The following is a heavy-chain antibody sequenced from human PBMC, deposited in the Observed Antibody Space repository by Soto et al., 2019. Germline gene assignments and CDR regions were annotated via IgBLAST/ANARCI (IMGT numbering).Heavy chain of an antibody. CDR3: VRGQAGYDSMAFDP. D-gene: IGHD5-12*01. CDR1: GGTFSSYT. V-gene: IGHV1-69*02. CDR2: IIPIRVIA. J-gene: IGHJ5*02. Sequence: SVKVSCKASGGTFSSYTISWVRQAPGQGLELIVRIIPIRVIANYAQKFQGRVTITSDKSTSTAYMELSSLGSEDTAVYYCVRGQAGYDSMAFDPWGQGTLVTVST.